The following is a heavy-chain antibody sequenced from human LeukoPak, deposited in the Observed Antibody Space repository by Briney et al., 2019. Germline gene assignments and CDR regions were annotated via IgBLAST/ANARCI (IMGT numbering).Heavy chain of an antibody. D-gene: IGHD2-15*01. CDR2: VAYDGRTQ. V-gene: IGHV3-30*18. Sequence: GGSLRLSCAASGFTFSRYGMSWARQAPDKGLEWVAVVAYDGRTQYYADSVKGRFTISRDNSRNTLSLQMDSLRADDTAFYYCAKETHQMVAKSFDSWGLGTLVTVSS. J-gene: IGHJ4*02. CDR3: AKETHQMVAKSFDS. CDR1: GFTFSRYG.